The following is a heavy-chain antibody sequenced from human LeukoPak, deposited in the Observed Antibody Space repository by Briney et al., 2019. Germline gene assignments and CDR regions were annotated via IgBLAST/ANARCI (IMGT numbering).Heavy chain of an antibody. CDR1: GFSVSSFG. Sequence: GGSLRLSCAVSGFSVSSFGMSWVRQAPGKGLEWISAISLNGETTWYADSVKGRFIISRDNSKNTLCLQLTSLRAEDTAVYYCAQGFSSGWYPYWGQGSLVSVSS. V-gene: IGHV3-23*01. CDR3: AQGFSSGWYPY. CDR2: ISLNGETT. J-gene: IGHJ4*02. D-gene: IGHD6-19*01.